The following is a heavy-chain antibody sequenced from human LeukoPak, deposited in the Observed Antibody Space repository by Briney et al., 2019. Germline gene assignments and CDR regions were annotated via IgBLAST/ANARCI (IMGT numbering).Heavy chain of an antibody. Sequence: GSLRPSCTAPGFTLRSYWMHWVRQAPGKGLVWVSRINSAVSSPSYPDSVKGGSTISRDNAKNPLYLQMSSRRAEDTPVVYCARGLRVLGLAIDVWGQRRMVT. CDR3: ARGLRVLGLAIDV. CDR1: GFTLRSYW. CDR2: INSAVSSP. J-gene: IGHJ3*01. V-gene: IGHV3-74*01. D-gene: IGHD4-17*01.